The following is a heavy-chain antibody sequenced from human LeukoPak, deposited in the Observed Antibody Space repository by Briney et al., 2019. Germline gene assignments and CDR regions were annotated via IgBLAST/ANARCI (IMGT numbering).Heavy chain of an antibody. J-gene: IGHJ4*02. V-gene: IGHV3-7*01. CDR1: GFTFSSYW. D-gene: IGHD6-19*01. Sequence: GGSLRLSCAASGFTFSSYWMSWVRQAPGKGLEWVANIKQDGSEKYYVDSVKGRFTISRDNAKNSLYLQMNSLRAEDTAVYYCARDHRQWLPPYGYYFDYWGQGTLVTVSS. CDR3: ARDHRQWLPPYGYYFDY. CDR2: IKQDGSEK.